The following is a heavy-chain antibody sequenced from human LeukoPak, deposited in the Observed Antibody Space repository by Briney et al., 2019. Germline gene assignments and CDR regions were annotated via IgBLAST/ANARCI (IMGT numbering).Heavy chain of an antibody. CDR2: ISGSGGST. CDR1: GFTFSSYA. J-gene: IGHJ3*02. Sequence: GGTLRLSCAASGFTFSSYAMSWVRQAPGKGLEWVSAISGSGGSTYYADSVKGRFTISRDNSKNTLYLQMNSLRAEDTAVYYCANGRSWVAATRREAFDIWGQGTMVTVSS. CDR3: ANGRSWVAATRREAFDI. D-gene: IGHD2-15*01. V-gene: IGHV3-23*01.